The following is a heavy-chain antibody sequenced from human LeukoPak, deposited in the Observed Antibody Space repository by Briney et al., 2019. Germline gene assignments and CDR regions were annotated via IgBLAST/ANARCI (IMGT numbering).Heavy chain of an antibody. D-gene: IGHD3-3*01. CDR2: IYPGDSDT. CDR3: AKLVKSYCFLDY. Sequence: GESLKISCKGSGYSFTNYWIGWVRQMPGKGLEWMGIIYPGDSDTRYIPSFQGQVTISADKSISTAYLRWSSLKASDTAMYYCAKLVKSYCFLDYWGQGTRVTVS. CDR1: GYSFTNYW. V-gene: IGHV5-51*01. J-gene: IGHJ4*02.